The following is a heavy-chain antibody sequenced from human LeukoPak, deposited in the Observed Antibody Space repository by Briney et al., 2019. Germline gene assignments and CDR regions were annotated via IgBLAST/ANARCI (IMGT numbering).Heavy chain of an antibody. CDR3: ARVGDSSGYLRNVDEGYYFDY. V-gene: IGHV4-61*10. J-gene: IGHJ4*02. Sequence: PSETLSLTCTVSGGSISSGSYYWSWIRQPAGKGLEWIGRIYNSGTTNYNPSLKSRVTISVDTSKNQFSLKLSSVTAADTAVYYCARVGDSSGYLRNVDEGYYFDYWGQGTLVTVSS. CDR1: GGSISSGSYY. CDR2: IYNSGTT. D-gene: IGHD3-22*01.